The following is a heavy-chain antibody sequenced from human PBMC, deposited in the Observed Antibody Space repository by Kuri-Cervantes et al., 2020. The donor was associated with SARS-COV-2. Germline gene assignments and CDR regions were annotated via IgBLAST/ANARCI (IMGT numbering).Heavy chain of an antibody. CDR3: ARFRITMRGFDT. V-gene: IGHV1-2*02. CDR2: INPNSGGT. CDR1: GYTFTGYY. Sequence: ASVKVSCNASGYTFTGYYMHWVRQAPGRGLEWMGWINPNSGGTNHTQKSQGRVTMTRDTSISTAYMELSRLRCDDTAVYYCARFRITMRGFDTWGQGTLVTVSS. D-gene: IGHD3-22*01. J-gene: IGHJ5*02.